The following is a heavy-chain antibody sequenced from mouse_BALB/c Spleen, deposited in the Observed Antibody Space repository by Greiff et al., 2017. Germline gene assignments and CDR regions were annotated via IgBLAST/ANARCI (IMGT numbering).Heavy chain of an antibody. Sequence: EVQRVESGGGLVQPGGSLRLSCATSGFTFTDYYMSWVRQPPGKALEWLGFIRNKANGYTTEYSASVKGRFTISRDNSQSILYLQMNTLRAEDSATYYCARDRDYYGSSPCDVWGAGTTVTVSS. J-gene: IGHJ1*01. D-gene: IGHD1-1*01. CDR3: ARDRDYYGSSPCDV. V-gene: IGHV7-3*02. CDR2: IRNKANGYTT. CDR1: GFTFTDYY.